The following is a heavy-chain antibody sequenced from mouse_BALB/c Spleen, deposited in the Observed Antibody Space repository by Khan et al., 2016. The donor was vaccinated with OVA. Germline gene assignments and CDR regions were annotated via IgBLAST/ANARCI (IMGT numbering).Heavy chain of an antibody. CDR3: ARDSNFDY. CDR1: GFSFSRFG. CDR2: ISSGSSTI. V-gene: IGHV5-17*02. J-gene: IGHJ2*01. Sequence: VQLKESGGGLVQPGGSRKLSCAASGFSFSRFGMHWVRQAPEKGLEWVAYISSGSSTIYYLDTVKGRFTISRDNPKNTLFLQMTSLRSEDTAMYYCARDSNFDYWGQGTTLTVSS.